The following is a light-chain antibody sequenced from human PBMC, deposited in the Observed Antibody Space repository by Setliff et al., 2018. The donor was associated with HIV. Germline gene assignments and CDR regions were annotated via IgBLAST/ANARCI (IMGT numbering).Light chain of an antibody. J-gene: IGLJ1*01. V-gene: IGLV2-11*01. CDR1: SSDVGGYNY. CDR3: CSYVGNAYV. Sequence: QSVLTQPPSASGSPGQSVTISCTGTSSDVGGYNYVSWYHQHPGKAPKLMISDVSKRPSGVPDRFSGSKSGNTASLTISGLQAEDEADYYCCSYVGNAYVFGAGTKVTVL. CDR2: DVS.